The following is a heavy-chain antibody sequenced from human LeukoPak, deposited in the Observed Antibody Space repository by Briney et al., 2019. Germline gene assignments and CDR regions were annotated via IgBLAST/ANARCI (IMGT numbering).Heavy chain of an antibody. CDR2: ISSSGSTI. V-gene: IGHV3-48*03. CDR3: ARDLLVGAHFDY. CDR1: GFTFSSYE. Sequence: GGSLRLSCAASGFTFSSYEMNWVRQAPGKGLEWGSYISSSGSTIYYADSVKGRFTISRDNAKNSLYLQMNSLRAEDTAVYYCARDLLVGAHFDYWGQGTLVTVSS. J-gene: IGHJ4*02. D-gene: IGHD1-26*01.